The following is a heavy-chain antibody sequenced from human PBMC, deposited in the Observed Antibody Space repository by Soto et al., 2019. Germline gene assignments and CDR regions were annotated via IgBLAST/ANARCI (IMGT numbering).Heavy chain of an antibody. D-gene: IGHD4-17*01. CDR3: ARVRGLLRSHDAFDI. CDR2: ISSSSTYT. J-gene: IGHJ3*02. CDR1: GFTFSDYY. V-gene: IGHV3-11*06. Sequence: TGGSLRLSCAASGFTFSDYYINWIRQAPGKGLEWVSYISSSSTYTSYADSVKGRFTISRDNVKNSLFLQMNSLRAEDTAVYYCARVRGLLRSHDAFDIWGQGTMVTVSS.